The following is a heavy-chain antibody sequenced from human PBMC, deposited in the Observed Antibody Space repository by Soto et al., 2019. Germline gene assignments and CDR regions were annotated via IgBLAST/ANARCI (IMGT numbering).Heavy chain of an antibody. Sequence: QLQLQESGPGLVKPSETLSLTCTVSDDSIGRSNYFWGWIXXXPGKGLEWIGNIFYSGNTHYNPSLKRRVTISLDTSNHHFSLRVSSVNAADTAVYYCARHLYAGDSSGSFGYWGPGALVIVSS. CDR1: DDSIGRSNYF. D-gene: IGHD6-19*01. V-gene: IGHV4-39*01. CDR2: IFYSGNT. CDR3: ARHLYAGDSSGSFGY. J-gene: IGHJ4*02.